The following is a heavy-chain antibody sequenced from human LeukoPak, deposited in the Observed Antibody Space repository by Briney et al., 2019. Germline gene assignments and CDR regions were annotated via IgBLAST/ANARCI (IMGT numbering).Heavy chain of an antibody. J-gene: IGHJ5*02. CDR3: TRAGFWTPDWFDP. V-gene: IGHV3-49*03. CDR2: IRSKAYGGTT. D-gene: IGHD3/OR15-3a*01. CDR1: GFTFGDYA. Sequence: GGSLRLSCTASGFTFGDYAMSWFRQAPGKGLEWVGFIRSKAYGGTTEYAASVKGRFTISRDDSKSIAYLQMNSLKTEDTAVYYCTRAGFWTPDWFDPWGQGTLVTVSS.